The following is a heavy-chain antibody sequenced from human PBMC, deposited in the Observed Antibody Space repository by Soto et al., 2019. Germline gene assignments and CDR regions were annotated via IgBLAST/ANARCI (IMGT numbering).Heavy chain of an antibody. V-gene: IGHV1-3*01. J-gene: IGHJ1*01. CDR1: GYTFTSYA. CDR3: ARDLAYCTNGVCFTEYFQH. D-gene: IGHD2-8*01. Sequence: ASVKVSCKASGYTFTSYAMHWVRQAPGQRLEWMGWINAGNGNTKYSQKFQGRVTITRDTSASTAYMELSSLRSEDTAVYYCARDLAYCTNGVCFTEYFQHWGQGTLVTVSS. CDR2: INAGNGNT.